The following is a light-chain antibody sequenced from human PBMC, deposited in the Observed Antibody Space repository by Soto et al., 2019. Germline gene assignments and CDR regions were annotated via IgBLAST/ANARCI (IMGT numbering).Light chain of an antibody. CDR2: YDD. V-gene: IGLV1-36*01. CDR3: AAWDDSLNGPV. J-gene: IGLJ3*02. CDR1: SSNIGNNG. Sequence: QSVLTQPPSVSDAPRQRVTISCSGNSSNIGNNGVNWYQQLPGKAPKLLIYYDDLLPSGVSDRFSGSKSGTSASLAISGLQSDDEADYYCAAWDDSLNGPVFGGGTQLTVL.